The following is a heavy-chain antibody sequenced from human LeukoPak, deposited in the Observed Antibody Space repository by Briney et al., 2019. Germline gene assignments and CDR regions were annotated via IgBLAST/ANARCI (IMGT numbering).Heavy chain of an antibody. Sequence: GGSLRLSCAASGFTFSSYEMNWVRQAPGKGLEWVSYISSSGGTKDYADSVKGRFTISRDNAKNSLYLRMNSLRAEDTALYYCAKDRRPTVSGGYFDLWGRGTLVIVSS. V-gene: IGHV3-48*03. J-gene: IGHJ2*01. CDR3: AKDRRPTVSGGYFDL. CDR1: GFTFSSYE. D-gene: IGHD3-10*01. CDR2: ISSSGGTK.